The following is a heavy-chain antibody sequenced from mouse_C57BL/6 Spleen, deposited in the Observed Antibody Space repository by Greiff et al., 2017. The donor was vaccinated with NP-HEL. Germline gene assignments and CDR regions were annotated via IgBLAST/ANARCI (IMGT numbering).Heavy chain of an antibody. D-gene: IGHD1-1*01. Sequence: KPGASVKLSCKASGYTFTSYWMQWVKQRPGQGLEWIGEIDPSDSYTNYNQKFKGKATLTVDTSSSTAYMQLSSLTSEDSAVYYCARVITTVVADYWGQGTTLTVSS. J-gene: IGHJ2*01. CDR3: ARVITTVVADY. CDR1: GYTFTSYW. V-gene: IGHV1-50*01. CDR2: IDPSDSYT.